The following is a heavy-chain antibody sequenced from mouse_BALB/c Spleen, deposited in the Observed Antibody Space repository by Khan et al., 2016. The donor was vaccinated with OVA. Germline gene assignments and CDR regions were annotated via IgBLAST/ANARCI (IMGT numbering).Heavy chain of an antibody. CDR2: IDPENGIT. CDR3: TRDGYSHWFAN. D-gene: IGHD2-3*01. CDR1: GFNIKDYY. J-gene: IGHJ3*01. Sequence: VQLKESGAELVRPGALVNLSCKASGFNIKDYYMHWVKQRPEQGLEWIGWIDPENGITIYDPKFQGKASITSDTSSNTAYLQLSSLTSEDTAVYDCTRDGYSHWFANWGQGTLVTVSA. V-gene: IGHV14-1*02.